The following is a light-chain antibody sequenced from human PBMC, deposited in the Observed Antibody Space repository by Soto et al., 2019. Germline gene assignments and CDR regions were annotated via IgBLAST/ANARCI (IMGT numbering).Light chain of an antibody. CDR3: QHYGSSPR. CDR2: GAS. V-gene: IGKV3-20*01. CDR1: QSVTTSY. Sequence: EIVLTQSPGTLSLSPGERATLSCRASQSVTTSYLAWYQRKPGQAPRLLIYGASSRATGIPTRFSGSGSGTDFTLTISKLEPEDYAVYYCQHYGSSPRFGQGTKVEIK. J-gene: IGKJ1*01.